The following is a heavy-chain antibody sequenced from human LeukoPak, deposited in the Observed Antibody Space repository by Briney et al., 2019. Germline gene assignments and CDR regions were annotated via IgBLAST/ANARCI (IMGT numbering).Heavy chain of an antibody. Sequence: ASVKVSCKASGYTFTSYGISWVRQAPGQGLEWMGWISAYNGNTNYAQKLQGRVTMTTDTSTSTAYMELRSLRSDDTAVYYCARDRGQYQLLLSFDYWGQGTLVTVSS. CDR1: GYTFTSYG. CDR3: ARDRGQYQLLLSFDY. V-gene: IGHV1-18*01. CDR2: ISAYNGNT. D-gene: IGHD2-2*01. J-gene: IGHJ4*02.